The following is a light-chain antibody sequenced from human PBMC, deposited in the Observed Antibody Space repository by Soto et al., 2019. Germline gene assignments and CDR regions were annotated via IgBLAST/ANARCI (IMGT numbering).Light chain of an antibody. J-gene: IGKJ4*01. V-gene: IGKV1-33*01. CDR3: QQCDDLPLT. CDR2: DPS. CDR1: QDISNY. Sequence: DIQMTQSPSSLSASVGDRVTITCQASQDISNYLNWYQQKPRQAPMLLFSDPSNLETGVPSRFSGSGSGTDFTFTISSLQPEDIAAYFCQQCDDLPLTFGGGTKVEI.